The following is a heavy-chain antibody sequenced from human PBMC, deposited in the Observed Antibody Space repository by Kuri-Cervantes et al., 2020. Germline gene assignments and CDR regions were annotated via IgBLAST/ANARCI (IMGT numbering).Heavy chain of an antibody. CDR1: GFTFSDYY. D-gene: IGHD6-13*01. CDR3: ARYTRYSSSWSRFNWFDP. J-gene: IGHJ5*02. Sequence: GGSLRLSCAASGFTFSDYYMSWIRQAPGKGLEWVSCISSSGSTIYYADSVKGRFTISRDNAKNSLYLQMNSLRAEDTAVYYCARYTRYSSSWSRFNWFDPWGQGTLVTVSS. CDR2: ISSSGSTI. V-gene: IGHV3-11*01.